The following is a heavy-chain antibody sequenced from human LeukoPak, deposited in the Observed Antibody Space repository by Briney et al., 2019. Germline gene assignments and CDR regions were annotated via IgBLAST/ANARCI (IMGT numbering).Heavy chain of an antibody. CDR2: ISSSSSYI. V-gene: IGHV3-21*01. J-gene: IGHJ5*02. D-gene: IGHD6-19*01. CDR3: ARSAVAGKNWFDP. Sequence: GGSLRLSCAASGVTFSSYSMNWVRQAPGKGLEWVSSISSSSSYIYYADSVRGRFTSSRDNAKNSLYLQMNSLRAEDTAVYYCARSAVAGKNWFDPWGQGTLVTVSS. CDR1: GVTFSSYS.